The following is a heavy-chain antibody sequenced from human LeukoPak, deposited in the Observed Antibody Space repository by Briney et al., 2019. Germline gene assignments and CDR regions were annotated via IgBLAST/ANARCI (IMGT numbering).Heavy chain of an antibody. V-gene: IGHV1-2*02. D-gene: IGHD3-22*01. Sequence: ASVKVSCKASGYTFTGYYMHWVRQAPGQGLEWMGWINPNSGGTNYAQTFQGRFTMTRDTSISTAYMELSRLRSDDTAVYYCARESYYYDSSGYRDAFDIWGQGTMVTVSS. J-gene: IGHJ3*02. CDR3: ARESYYYDSSGYRDAFDI. CDR1: GYTFTGYY. CDR2: INPNSGGT.